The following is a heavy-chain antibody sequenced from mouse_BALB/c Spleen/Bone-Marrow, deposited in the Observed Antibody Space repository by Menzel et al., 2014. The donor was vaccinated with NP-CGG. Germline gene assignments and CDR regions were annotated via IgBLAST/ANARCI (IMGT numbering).Heavy chain of an antibody. J-gene: IGHJ4*01. V-gene: IGHV1-7*01. Sequence: QVQLHQSGAELAKPGASVKMSCKASGYTFTSYWMHWVKQRPGQGLEWIGYINPTSGYTEYNQKFKDKATLTADKSSSTAYMQLGSLTSEDSAVYYCATGYYAMDSWGQGSSVTVSS. CDR2: INPTSGYT. CDR1: GYTFTSYW. CDR3: ATGYYAMDS.